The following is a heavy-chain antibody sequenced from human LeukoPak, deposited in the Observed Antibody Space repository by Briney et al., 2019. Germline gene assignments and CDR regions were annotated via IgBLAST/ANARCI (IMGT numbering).Heavy chain of an antibody. J-gene: IGHJ5*02. CDR3: ARHNILGGTSWFVP. Sequence: GESLQISCKASGYSFSSYWVGWVRQRPGKGLEWMGIIYPDESDTRYSPSFQGQVTISADKSISTAYLQWSSLKASDTAIYYCARHNILGGTSWFVPWGQGTLVTVSS. CDR1: GYSFSSYW. V-gene: IGHV5-51*01. CDR2: IYPDESDT. D-gene: IGHD1-26*01.